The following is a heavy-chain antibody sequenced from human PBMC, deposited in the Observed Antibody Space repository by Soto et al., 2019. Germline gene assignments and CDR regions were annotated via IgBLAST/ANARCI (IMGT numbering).Heavy chain of an antibody. CDR3: ARDGYCTNGVCRVSCMDV. Sequence: QVQLVESGGGVVQPGRSLRLSCAASGFTFSSYAMHWVRQAPGKGLEWVAVISYDGSNKYYADSVKGRFTISRDNSKNTRYLQMNSLRAEDTAVYYCARDGYCTNGVCRVSCMDVWGQGTTVTVSS. V-gene: IGHV3-30-3*01. D-gene: IGHD2-8*01. J-gene: IGHJ6*02. CDR1: GFTFSSYA. CDR2: ISYDGSNK.